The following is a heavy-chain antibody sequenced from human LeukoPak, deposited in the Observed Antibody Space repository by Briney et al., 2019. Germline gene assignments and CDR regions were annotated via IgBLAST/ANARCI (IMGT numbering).Heavy chain of an antibody. D-gene: IGHD6-19*01. CDR1: GFTFSNFW. Sequence: SGGSLRPSCAASGFTFSNFWIHWVRHAPGKGLVWVSYINNDGSSATYADSVKGRFTISRDNTKNTLYLQMNSLRAEDTAVYHCARGGIAMGIDYWGQGTLVTVSS. V-gene: IGHV3-74*03. CDR3: ARGGIAMGIDY. CDR2: INNDGSSA. J-gene: IGHJ4*02.